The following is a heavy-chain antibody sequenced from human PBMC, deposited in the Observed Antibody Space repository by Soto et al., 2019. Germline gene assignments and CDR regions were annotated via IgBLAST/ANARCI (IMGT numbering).Heavy chain of an antibody. CDR2: INTGNGNT. D-gene: IGHD3-10*01. Sequence: ASVKVSCKASGYSFTSYAMHWVRQAPGQRLEWMGWINTGNGNTKYSQKFQGRVTITRDTSASTAYMELSSLRSEDTAVYYCARSTPYGSGSYYSDYWGQGTLVT. CDR1: GYSFTSYA. CDR3: ARSTPYGSGSYYSDY. J-gene: IGHJ4*02. V-gene: IGHV1-3*04.